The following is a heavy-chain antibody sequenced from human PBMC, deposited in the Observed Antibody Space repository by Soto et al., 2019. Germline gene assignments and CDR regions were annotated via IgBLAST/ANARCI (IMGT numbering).Heavy chain of an antibody. J-gene: IGHJ3*02. Sequence: GASVKVSCKASGGTFSSYTISWVRQAPGQGLEWMGRIIPILGIANYAQKFQGRVTITADKSTSTAYMELSSLRSEDTAVYYCARSIACSGGSCPNHDAFDIWGQGTMVTVSS. V-gene: IGHV1-69*02. D-gene: IGHD2-15*01. CDR3: ARSIACSGGSCPNHDAFDI. CDR1: GGTFSSYT. CDR2: IIPILGIA.